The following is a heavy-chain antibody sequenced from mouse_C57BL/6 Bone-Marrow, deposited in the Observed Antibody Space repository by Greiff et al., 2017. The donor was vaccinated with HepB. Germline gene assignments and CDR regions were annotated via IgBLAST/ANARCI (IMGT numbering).Heavy chain of an antibody. V-gene: IGHV14-3*02. CDR3: ASMDRGATPF. CDR2: IDPGNGNT. D-gene: IGHD1-1*02. Sequence: VHLQQSGAELVKSGASVKLSCKGSGVDFTDYYIHWVKQRPEEGLEWIGRIDPGNGNTKYDQKFQGKAPMTADKSSKTAYLQLSSLTSDDSAVYFWASMDRGATPFWGRGTPITVTA. J-gene: IGHJ3*01. CDR1: GVDFTDYY.